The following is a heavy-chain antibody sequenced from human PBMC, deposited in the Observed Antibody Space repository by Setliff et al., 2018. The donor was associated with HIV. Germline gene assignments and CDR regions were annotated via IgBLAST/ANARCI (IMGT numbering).Heavy chain of an antibody. CDR3: ARTEDYNTYEDY. J-gene: IGHJ4*02. Sequence: ASVKVSCKASGYTSTSYDINWVRQATGQGLEWMGWMNPDSGNTEYAQNFQSRVTFTTDTSTSTSNMELRSLRSDDTAVYYCARTEDYNTYEDYWGQGTQVTVSS. D-gene: IGHD3-3*01. CDR1: GYTSTSYD. V-gene: IGHV1-8*01. CDR2: MNPDSGNT.